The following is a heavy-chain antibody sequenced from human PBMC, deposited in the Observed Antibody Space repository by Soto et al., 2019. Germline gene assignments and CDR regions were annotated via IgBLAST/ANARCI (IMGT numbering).Heavy chain of an antibody. CDR2: ISSSSSYI. CDR1: GFTFSSYS. CDR3: ARELYLPTHEGNSDAFDI. V-gene: IGHV3-21*01. Sequence: GGSLRLSCAASGFTFSSYSMNWVRQAPGKGLEWVSSISSSSSYIYYADSVKGRFTISRDNAKNSLYLQMNSLRAEDTAVYYCARELYLPTHEGNSDAFDIWGQGTMVTVSS. D-gene: IGHD1-7*01. J-gene: IGHJ3*02.